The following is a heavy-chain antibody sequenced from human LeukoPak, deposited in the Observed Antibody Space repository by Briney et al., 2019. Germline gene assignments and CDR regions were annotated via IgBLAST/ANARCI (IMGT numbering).Heavy chain of an antibody. J-gene: IGHJ4*02. CDR1: GGSFSGYY. V-gene: IGHV4-34*01. Sequence: PSETLSLTCAVYGGSFSGYYWSWIRQPPGKGLEWIGEINHSGSNNYNPSLKSRVTISVDTSKNQFSLKLSSVTAADTAVYYCARGRGLYCGGDCYPEVPFDYWGQGTLVTVSS. CDR2: INHSGSN. CDR3: ARGRGLYCGGDCYPEVPFDY. D-gene: IGHD2-21*02.